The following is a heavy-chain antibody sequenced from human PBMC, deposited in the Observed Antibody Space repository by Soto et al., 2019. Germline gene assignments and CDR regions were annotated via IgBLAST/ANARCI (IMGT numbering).Heavy chain of an antibody. CDR1: GFRFDEYG. J-gene: IGHJ6*02. D-gene: IGHD2-8*02. CDR3: AKSTGGTANGMDL. Sequence: EVQLVESGGGLVQPGRSLRLSCTASGFRFDEYGMHWVRELPGKGLEWVSGISWSGGSIGYADSVKGRFSISRDNAKKSLYLQMNSLRPEDTALYYCAKSTGGTANGMDLWGQGTTVTVSS. CDR2: ISWSGGSI. V-gene: IGHV3-9*01.